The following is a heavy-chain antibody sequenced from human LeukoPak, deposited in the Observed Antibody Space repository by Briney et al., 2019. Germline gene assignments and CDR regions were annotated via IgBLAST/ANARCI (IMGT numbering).Heavy chain of an antibody. V-gene: IGHV3-23*01. J-gene: IGHJ4*02. CDR2: IIDSVVST. CDR3: AKGAYDYVEVGYFDY. Sequence: GGSLRLSCAASGFTLNNYAMSWVRQSPGKGLEWVSTIIDSVVSTFYADSVKGRFTISRDTSKNTLHLQMNSLRAEDTAVYYCAKGAYDYVEVGYFDYWGQGTLVTVSS. D-gene: IGHD5-12*01. CDR1: GFTLNNYA.